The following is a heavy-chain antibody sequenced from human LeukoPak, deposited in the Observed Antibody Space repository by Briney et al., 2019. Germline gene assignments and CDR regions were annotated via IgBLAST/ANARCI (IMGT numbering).Heavy chain of an antibody. CDR1: GFSLVYYS. CDR3: ARFPEGDANWAIDF. D-gene: IGHD1-1*01. CDR2: ISRNSGYI. J-gene: IGHJ4*02. V-gene: IGHV3-21*01. Sequence: GGSLRLSCEASGFSLVYYSINWVRQAPGKGLEWVSSISRNSGYIFYADAVQGRFTTSRDNAKNSLYLQMNSLRAEDTAVYYCARFPEGDANWAIDFWGPGILVTVSS.